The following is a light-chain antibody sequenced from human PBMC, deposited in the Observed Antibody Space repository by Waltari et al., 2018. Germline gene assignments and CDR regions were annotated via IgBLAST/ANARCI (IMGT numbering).Light chain of an antibody. V-gene: IGLV1-47*01. Sequence: TISCSGSRSNIGSNYVFWYQQFPGTAPRLLIYRNDQRPPGVPGRFSGSKSGTSASLAINGLRSEDEADYYCAAWDGGLKVRLFGGGTKLTVL. J-gene: IGLJ3*02. CDR1: RSNIGSNY. CDR2: RND. CDR3: AAWDGGLKVRL.